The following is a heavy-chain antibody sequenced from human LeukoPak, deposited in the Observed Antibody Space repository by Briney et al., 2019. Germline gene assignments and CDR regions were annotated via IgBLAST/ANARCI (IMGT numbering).Heavy chain of an antibody. D-gene: IGHD2-2*01. CDR2: INPNSGGT. CDR3: ARGWGRVPATNWFDP. Sequence: ASVKVSCKASGYTFTGYYMHWVRQAPGQGLEWMGWINPNSGGTNYAQKFQGRVTMTRDTSISTAYMELSRLRSDDTAVYYCARGWGRVPATNWFDPWGQGTLVTVSS. CDR1: GYTFTGYY. J-gene: IGHJ5*02. V-gene: IGHV1-2*02.